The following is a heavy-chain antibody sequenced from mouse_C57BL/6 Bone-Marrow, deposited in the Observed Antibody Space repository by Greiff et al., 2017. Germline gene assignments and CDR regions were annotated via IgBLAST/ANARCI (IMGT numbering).Heavy chain of an antibody. CDR2: ISGGGGNT. V-gene: IGHV5-9*01. CDR1: GFTFSSYT. CDR3: ARQGVQLRLRLAWFAY. J-gene: IGHJ3*01. D-gene: IGHD3-2*02. Sequence: DVQLVESGGGLVKPGGSLKLSCAASGFTFSSYTMSWVRQTPEKRLEWVATISGGGGNTYYPDSVKGRYTISRDNAKNTLYLQMRGLRSEDTALYYCARQGVQLRLRLAWFAYWGQGTLVTVSA.